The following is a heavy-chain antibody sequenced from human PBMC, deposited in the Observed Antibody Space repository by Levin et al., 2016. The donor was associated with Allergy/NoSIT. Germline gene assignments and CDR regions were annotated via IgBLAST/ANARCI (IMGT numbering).Heavy chain of an antibody. CDR1: GITVSGNY. D-gene: IGHD3-10*01. CDR3: ARDYGSVPYFYGMDL. J-gene: IGHJ6*02. V-gene: IGHV3-66*01. Sequence: GGSLRLSCTASGITVSGNYINWVRQAPGKGLEWISIINNGGDTEFADSVKGRFTISRDISKNTVYLQMSSLRADDSAVYYCARDYGSVPYFYGMDLWGQGTTVIVSS. CDR2: INNGGDT.